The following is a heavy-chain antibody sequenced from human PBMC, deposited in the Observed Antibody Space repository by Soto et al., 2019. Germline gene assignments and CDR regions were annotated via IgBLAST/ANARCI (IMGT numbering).Heavy chain of an antibody. CDR2: ISSNSDTI. CDR1: GFTADDYA. CDR3: AKDMKWGGMTTIHYFDS. V-gene: IGHV3-9*02. Sequence: DVQLVESGGGLVQPGRSLRLSCVASGFTADDYAMHWVRQAPGKGLEWVSGISSNSDTIDYADSVKGRFTISRDNAKNSLLLQMNSLRHEDTALYYCAKDMKWGGMTTIHYFDSWGQGTLVTVSS. D-gene: IGHD4-17*01. J-gene: IGHJ4*02.